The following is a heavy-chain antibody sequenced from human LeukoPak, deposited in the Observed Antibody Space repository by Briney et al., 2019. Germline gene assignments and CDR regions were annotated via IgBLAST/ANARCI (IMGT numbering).Heavy chain of an antibody. D-gene: IGHD3-3*01. J-gene: IGHJ3*02. V-gene: IGHV1-18*01. CDR3: ARCLDFWSGYYIGAFDI. Sequence: ASVKVSCKASGYTFTSYGISWVRQAPGQGLEWMGWISAYNGNTNYAQKLQGRVTMTTDTSTSTAYMELRSLRSEDTAVYYCARCLDFWSGYYIGAFDIWGQGTMVHVSS. CDR1: GYTFTSYG. CDR2: ISAYNGNT.